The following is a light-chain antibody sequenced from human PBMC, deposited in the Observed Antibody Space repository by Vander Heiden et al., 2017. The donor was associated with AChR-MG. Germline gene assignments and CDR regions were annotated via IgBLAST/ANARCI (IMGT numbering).Light chain of an antibody. Sequence: SYELTQPPSVSVSPRQTASITCSGDKLGDKSVSWYQQKPGQSPVLLLYQDKKRPSGIPERFSGSNSGNTATLTISGTQTMDEADYYCQAWGTSVVFGGGTKLTVL. V-gene: IGLV3-1*01. CDR2: QDK. CDR1: KLGDKS. CDR3: QAWGTSVV. J-gene: IGLJ2*01.